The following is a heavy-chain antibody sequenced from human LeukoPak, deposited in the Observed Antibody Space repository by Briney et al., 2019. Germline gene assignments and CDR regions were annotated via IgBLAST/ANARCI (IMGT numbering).Heavy chain of an antibody. Sequence: GGSLRLSCAASGFIFSSYWMTWVRQAPGKGLEWVATIKHDGSEDYYLDSVKGRFTISRDNAKSSMWLQMNSLRAEDTAVYYCARGIDSGSPPLGTFEIWGQGTMVTVSS. V-gene: IGHV3-7*03. J-gene: IGHJ3*02. CDR1: GFIFSSYW. CDR2: IKHDGSED. D-gene: IGHD1-26*01. CDR3: ARGIDSGSPPLGTFEI.